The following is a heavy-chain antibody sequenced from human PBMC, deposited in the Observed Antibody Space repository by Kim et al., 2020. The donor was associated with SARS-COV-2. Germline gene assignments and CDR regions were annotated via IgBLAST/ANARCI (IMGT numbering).Heavy chain of an antibody. V-gene: IGHV4-61*02. Sequence: SETLSLTCTVSGGSISSGSYYWSWIRQPAGKGLEWIGRIYTSGSTNYNPSLKSRVTISVDTSKNQFSLKLSSVTAADTAVYYCARGGGTNYYDSSGYYFRYWGQGTLVTVSS. D-gene: IGHD3-22*01. CDR1: GGSISSGSYY. CDR3: ARGGGTNYYDSSGYYFRY. J-gene: IGHJ4*02. CDR2: IYTSGST.